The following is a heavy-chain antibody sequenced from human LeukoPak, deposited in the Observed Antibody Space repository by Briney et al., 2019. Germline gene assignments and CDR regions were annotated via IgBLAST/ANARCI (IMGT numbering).Heavy chain of an antibody. Sequence: ASVKVSCKVSGYTLTELSMHWVRQAPGKGLEWMGGFDPEDGETIYAQKFQGRVTMTEDTSTDTAYMELSSLRSEDTAVYYCAMPAGYSGGWYSNWFDPWGQGTLVTVSS. J-gene: IGHJ5*02. D-gene: IGHD6-19*01. CDR3: AMPAGYSGGWYSNWFDP. CDR1: GYTLTELS. V-gene: IGHV1-24*01. CDR2: FDPEDGET.